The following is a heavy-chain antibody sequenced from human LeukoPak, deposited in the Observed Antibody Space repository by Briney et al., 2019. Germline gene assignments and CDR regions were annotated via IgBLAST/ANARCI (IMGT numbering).Heavy chain of an antibody. CDR1: GFSLSTSGVG. D-gene: IGHD3-10*01. Sequence: SGPTLVKPTQTLTLTCTFSGFSLSTSGVGVGWIRQPPGKALEWLALIYWDDDKRYSPSLKSRLTITKDTSKNQVVLTMTNMDPVDTATYCCAHAQVLLWFGELFRDRSPSNWFDPWGQGTLVTVSS. J-gene: IGHJ5*02. CDR3: AHAQVLLWFGELFRDRSPSNWFDP. CDR2: IYWDDDK. V-gene: IGHV2-5*02.